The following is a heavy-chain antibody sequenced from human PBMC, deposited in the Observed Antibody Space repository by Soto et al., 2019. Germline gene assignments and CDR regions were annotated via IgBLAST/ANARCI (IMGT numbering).Heavy chain of an antibody. CDR2: TYYRSKWYN. V-gene: IGHV6-1*01. CDR3: ARSPIVVAPAAIYYYYYYGMDV. J-gene: IGHJ6*02. CDR1: GDSVSSNSAA. Sequence: HSQTLSLTCAISGDSVSSNSAAWNWIRQSPSRGLEWLGRTYYRSKWYNDYAVSVKSRITINPDTSKNQFSLQLNSVTPEDTAIYYCARSPIVVAPAAIYYYYYYGMDVWGQGTTVTVSS. D-gene: IGHD2-2*01.